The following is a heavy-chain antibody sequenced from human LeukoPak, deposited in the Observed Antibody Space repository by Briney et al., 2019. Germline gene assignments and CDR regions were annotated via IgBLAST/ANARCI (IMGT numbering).Heavy chain of an antibody. CDR1: GFTFSNYA. V-gene: IGHV3-30*04. D-gene: IGHD6-13*01. CDR2: IRYDGSDE. J-gene: IGHJ3*02. Sequence: GGALRLSCAASGFTFSNYAVHWVRQAPGKGLKWVAVIRYDGSDEYYADDVKGRFTISRANSKNTLYLQMNSLRVEDTAVYYCAREKQQVILSDAFDIWGQGKMVTVSS. CDR3: AREKQQVILSDAFDI.